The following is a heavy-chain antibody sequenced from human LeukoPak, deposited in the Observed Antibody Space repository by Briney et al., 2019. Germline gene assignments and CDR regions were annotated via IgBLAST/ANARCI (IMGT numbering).Heavy chain of an antibody. Sequence: KPSETLSLTCTVSGGSISNYYWSWVRQPPGKGLEWIGYIYYSGNTNYNPSLKSRVTISLNTSKNQFSLKLTSVTAADTAVYYCTRDYTSRWCYFDHGGQGTLVTVS. CDR3: TRDYTSRWCYFDH. V-gene: IGHV4-59*01. CDR2: IYYSGNT. CDR1: GGSISNYY. D-gene: IGHD6-19*01. J-gene: IGHJ4*02.